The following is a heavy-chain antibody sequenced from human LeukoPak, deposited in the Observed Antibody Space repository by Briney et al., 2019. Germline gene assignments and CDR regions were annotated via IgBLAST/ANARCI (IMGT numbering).Heavy chain of an antibody. D-gene: IGHD1/OR15-1a*01. CDR3: ARDSRLLGHQGDAFYI. J-gene: IGHJ3*02. V-gene: IGHV4-59*01. CDR1: GGSISSYY. Sequence: SETLSLTCTVSGGSISSYYWSWIRQPPGKGLEWIGNIYYSGSTNYNPSLKSRVTISVDTSKNQFSLRLSSVTAADTAVYYCARDSRLLGHQGDAFYIWGQGTGVTVSS. CDR2: IYYSGST.